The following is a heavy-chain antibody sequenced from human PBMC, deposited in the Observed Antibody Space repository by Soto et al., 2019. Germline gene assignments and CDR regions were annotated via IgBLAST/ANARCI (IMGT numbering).Heavy chain of an antibody. CDR3: ARGTHLNYFDY. CDR1: GGSISSGGYS. Sequence: PSGTLSLTCAFSGGSISSGGYSWSWIRQPPGKGLEWIVYIYHSGSTYYNPSLKSRVTISVDRSKNQFSLKLSSVTAADTAVYYCARGTHLNYFDYWGQGTLVTVSS. V-gene: IGHV4-30-2*01. CDR2: IYHSGST. J-gene: IGHJ4*02.